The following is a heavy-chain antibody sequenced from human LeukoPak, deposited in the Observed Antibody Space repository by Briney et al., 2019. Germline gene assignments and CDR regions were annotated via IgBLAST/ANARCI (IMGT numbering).Heavy chain of an antibody. D-gene: IGHD2-15*01. CDR2: IYYSGST. CDR3: AREPEGLLHRFFDY. V-gene: IGHV4-59*01. Sequence: SETLSLTCTVSGGSISSYYWSWIRQPPGKGLEWIGYIYYSGSTNYNPSLKSRVTISVDTSKNQFSLKLSSVTAADTAVYYCAREPEGLLHRFFDYWGQGTLVTVSS. CDR1: GGSISSYY. J-gene: IGHJ4*02.